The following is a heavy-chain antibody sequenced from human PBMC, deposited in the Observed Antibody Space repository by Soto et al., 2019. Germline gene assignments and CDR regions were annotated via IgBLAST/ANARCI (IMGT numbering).Heavy chain of an antibody. V-gene: IGHV4-30-2*01. J-gene: IGHJ4*02. D-gene: IGHD2-21*01. CDR3: ARGNVVAIDY. Sequence: TSETLSLTCAVFGGSISSGGYSWSWIRQPPGKGLEWIGYIYHSGSTYYNPSLKSRVTISVDRSKNQFSLKLSSVTAADTAVYYCARGNVVAIDYWGQGTLVTVSS. CDR2: IYHSGST. CDR1: GGSISSGGYS.